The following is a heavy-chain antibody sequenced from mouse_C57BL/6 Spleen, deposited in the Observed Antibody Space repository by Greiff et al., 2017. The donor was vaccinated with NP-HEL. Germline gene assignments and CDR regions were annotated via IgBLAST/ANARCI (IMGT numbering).Heavy chain of an antibody. CDR3: ARRGITTVVGAMDY. D-gene: IGHD1-1*01. Sequence: VQLQQPGAELVKPGASVKLSCKASGYTFTSYWMQWVKQRPGQGLEWIGEIDPSDSYTNYNQKFKGKATLTVDTSSSTAYMQLSSLTSEDSAVYYCARRGITTVVGAMDYWGQGTSVTVSS. V-gene: IGHV1-50*01. CDR2: IDPSDSYT. CDR1: GYTFTSYW. J-gene: IGHJ4*01.